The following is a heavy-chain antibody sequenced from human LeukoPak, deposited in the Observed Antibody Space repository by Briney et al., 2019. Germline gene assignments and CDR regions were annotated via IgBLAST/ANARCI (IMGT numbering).Heavy chain of an antibody. J-gene: IGHJ6*03. D-gene: IGHD1-1*01. CDR2: INPNSGGT. CDR1: GYTFAGYY. CDR3: ARLKPLSWYYYYMDD. Sequence: ASVKVSCKASGYTFAGYYMHWVRQAPGQGLEWMGRINPNSGGTNYAQKFQGRVTMTRDTSISTAYMELSRLRSDDTAVYYCARLKPLSWYYYYMDDWGKGTTVTVSS. V-gene: IGHV1-2*06.